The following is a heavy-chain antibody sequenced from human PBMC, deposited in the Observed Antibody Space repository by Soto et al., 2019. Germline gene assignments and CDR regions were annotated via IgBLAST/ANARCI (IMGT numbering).Heavy chain of an antibody. D-gene: IGHD3-22*01. CDR3: TTETFYYYDSSGYYHRASY. J-gene: IGHJ4*02. Sequence: GGSLRLSCAASGFTFSNYGMHWARQAPGKGLEWVAAILYDGSNKYYADSVKGRFTISRDNSKNTLYLQMNSLKTEDTAVYYCTTETFYYYDSSGYYHRASYWGQGTLVTVSS. V-gene: IGHV3-33*01. CDR2: ILYDGSNK. CDR1: GFTFSNYG.